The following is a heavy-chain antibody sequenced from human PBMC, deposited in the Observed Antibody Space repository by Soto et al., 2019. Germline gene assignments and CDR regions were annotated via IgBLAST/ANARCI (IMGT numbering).Heavy chain of an antibody. J-gene: IGHJ5*02. Sequence: QVQLVQSGAEVKRPGASVKVSCKASGYTFTSYGISWVRQAPGQGLEWMGWINVYNGNTNYAQKFRGRVTMTTDTSKSPAYMELRSLRSDDMAVYYCAREIFWEGFGGSNWLDPWGQGTLVTVSS. CDR2: INVYNGNT. D-gene: IGHD3-10*01. CDR3: AREIFWEGFGGSNWLDP. CDR1: GYTFTSYG. V-gene: IGHV1-18*03.